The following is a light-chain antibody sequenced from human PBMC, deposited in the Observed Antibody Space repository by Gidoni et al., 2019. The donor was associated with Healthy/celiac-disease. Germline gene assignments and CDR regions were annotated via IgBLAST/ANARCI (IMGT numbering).Light chain of an antibody. J-gene: IGLJ3*02. V-gene: IGLV2-8*01. CDR2: EVS. CDR3: SSYAGSNNFWV. CDR1: SSDVGGSNY. Sequence: QSALTQPPSASGSPGQSVTISCTGTSSDVGGSNYVSWYQQHPGKAPKLMIYEVSKRPSGVPDRFSCSKSGNTASPTVSGLLAEDEADYYCSSYAGSNNFWVFGGGTKLTVL.